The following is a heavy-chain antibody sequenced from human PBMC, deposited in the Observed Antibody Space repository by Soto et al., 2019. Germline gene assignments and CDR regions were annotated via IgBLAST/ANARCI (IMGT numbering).Heavy chain of an antibody. J-gene: IGHJ3*02. Sequence: QVQLVESGGGVVQPGRSLRLSCAASRFTFSSYRMHWVRQAPGKGLEWVALIWYDASDKFYADSVKGRFTISRDNSKNTLYLHMNSLRAEDTAVYYCARGSSYSSSWGHAFDIWGQGTMVTVSS. D-gene: IGHD6-13*01. V-gene: IGHV3-33*01. CDR3: ARGSSYSSSWGHAFDI. CDR2: IWYDASDK. CDR1: RFTFSSYR.